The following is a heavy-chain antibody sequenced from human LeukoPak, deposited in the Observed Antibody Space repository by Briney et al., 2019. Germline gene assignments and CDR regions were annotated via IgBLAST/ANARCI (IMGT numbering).Heavy chain of an antibody. Sequence: GGSLRLSCAASGFSFSSYAMSWVRQAPGKGLEWVSAISGSGGSTYYADSVKGRFTISRDNSKNTLYLQMNSLRAEDTAVYYCAKVRAGSYSSFGYWGQGTLVTVSS. J-gene: IGHJ4*02. D-gene: IGHD3-10*01. CDR1: GFSFSSYA. CDR2: ISGSGGST. CDR3: AKVRAGSYSSFGY. V-gene: IGHV3-23*01.